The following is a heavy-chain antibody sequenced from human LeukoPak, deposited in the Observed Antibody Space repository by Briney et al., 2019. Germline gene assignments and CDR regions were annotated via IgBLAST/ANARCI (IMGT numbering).Heavy chain of an antibody. Sequence: SETESLTCTVSGGSISSYYWSRIRQPAGKGLEWIGRVYSSGSTDYNPSLKSRLSISVDTSKIQFSLRLSSVTVADTAVYYCARTPLRGATFFTSYPNWFDTWGQGTLVTVSS. CDR3: ARTPLRGATFFTSYPNWFDT. CDR1: GGSISSYY. J-gene: IGHJ5*02. CDR2: VYSSGST. V-gene: IGHV4-4*07. D-gene: IGHD3-10*01.